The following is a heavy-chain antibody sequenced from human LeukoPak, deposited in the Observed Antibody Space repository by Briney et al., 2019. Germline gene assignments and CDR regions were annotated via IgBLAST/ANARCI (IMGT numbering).Heavy chain of an antibody. CDR1: GFTFSSYS. V-gene: IGHV3-48*04. J-gene: IGHJ3*02. CDR2: ISSSSSTI. Sequence: GGSLRLSCAASGFTFSSYSMNWVRQAPGKGLEWVSYISSSSSTIYYADSVKGRFTISRDNAKNSLYLQMNSLRAEDTAVYYCARDVRKGAYAFDIWGQGTMVTVSS. CDR3: ARDVRKGAYAFDI.